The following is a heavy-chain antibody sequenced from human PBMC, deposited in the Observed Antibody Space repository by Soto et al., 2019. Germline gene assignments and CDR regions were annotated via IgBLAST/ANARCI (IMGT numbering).Heavy chain of an antibody. D-gene: IGHD3-10*01. V-gene: IGHV3-53*04. J-gene: IGHJ6*02. CDR3: ARDGPYYYASRMDV. CDR1: GIPVSSNY. CDR2: LHSGGDT. Sequence: EVQLVESGGGLVQPGGSLRLSCVASGIPVSSNYMTWVRQAPGKGLEWVSVLHSGGDTYYANSVKGRFTSSRHDSTNTLFLQMNSLTAEDTAVYYCARDGPYYYASRMDVWVQGTTVTVSS.